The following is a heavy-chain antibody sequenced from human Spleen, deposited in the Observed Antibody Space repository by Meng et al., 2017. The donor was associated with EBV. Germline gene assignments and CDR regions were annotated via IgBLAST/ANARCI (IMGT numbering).Heavy chain of an antibody. CDR3: ASESRRGYTPDY. CDR1: GGTFSRVA. J-gene: IGHJ4*02. Sequence: VLLVQSWGVVKKRGSSGEVSGKTSGGTFSRVAVSWLRQAPGQGLEWLGGLIPMSGAPNYAQKFQDRVTITAHESTSTHYIHLSSLRSEDTAVYYCASESRRGYTPDYWGPGTLVTVSS. D-gene: IGHD5-18*01. V-gene: IGHV1-69*01. CDR2: LIPMSGAP.